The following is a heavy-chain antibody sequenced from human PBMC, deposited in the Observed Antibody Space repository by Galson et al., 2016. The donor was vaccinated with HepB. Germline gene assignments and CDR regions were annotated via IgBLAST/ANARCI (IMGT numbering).Heavy chain of an antibody. CDR2: IYYSGNT. CDR3: ARREGVHYSDRSDLADDAFNI. CDR1: GGSISSGSHY. Sequence: ETLSLTCTVSGGSISSGSHYWGWIRQPPGKGLEWIGSIYYSGNTHYNPSLKRRVTLSVDTSKNQFPLKLNSVTAADTAVYFCARREGVHYSDRSDLADDAFNIWGQGTMVTVSS. D-gene: IGHD3-22*01. V-gene: IGHV4-39*01. J-gene: IGHJ3*02.